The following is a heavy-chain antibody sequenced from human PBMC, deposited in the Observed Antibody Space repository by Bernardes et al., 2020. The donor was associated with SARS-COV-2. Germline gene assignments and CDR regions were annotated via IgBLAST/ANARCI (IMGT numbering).Heavy chain of an antibody. CDR2: ISGFSGNA. V-gene: IGHV1-18*01. CDR3: ARDGAYSGDHAFDY. J-gene: IGHJ4*02. CDR1: GYSFSSYS. Sequence: ASVKVSCKASGYSFSSYSINWVRQAPGQGLEWMGWISGFSGNAHYAQNFQGRVTMTTDTSTSTAFMELRNLKSGDTAVYYCARDGAYSGDHAFDYWGQGTLVTVSS. D-gene: IGHD7-27*01.